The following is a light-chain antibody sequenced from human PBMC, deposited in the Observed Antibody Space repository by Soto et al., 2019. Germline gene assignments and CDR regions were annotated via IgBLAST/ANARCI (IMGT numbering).Light chain of an antibody. V-gene: IGLV2-11*01. CDR3: CSFAGSYRYV. J-gene: IGLJ1*01. Sequence: QSVLTQPHSVSGSPGQSITISCTGTSSDVGGYDYVSWYQQHPGKAPKLMIYDVSKRPSGVPDRFSGSKSGSTASLTISGLQAEDEADYYCCSFAGSYRYVFGTGTKLTVL. CDR2: DVS. CDR1: SSDVGGYDY.